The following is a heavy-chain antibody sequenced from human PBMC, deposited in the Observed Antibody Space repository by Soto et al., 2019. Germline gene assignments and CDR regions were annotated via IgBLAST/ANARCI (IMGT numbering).Heavy chain of an antibody. CDR1: GYTFTSYG. D-gene: IGHD3-3*01. Sequence: QVQLVQSGAEVKKPGASVKVSCKASGYTFTSYGISWVRQAPGQGLEWMGWISAYNGNTNYAQKLQGRVTMTTDTSTSTADMELRSLRSDDTAVYYCARDKRYLEWLATYYFDYWGQGTLVTVSS. J-gene: IGHJ4*02. V-gene: IGHV1-18*01. CDR2: ISAYNGNT. CDR3: ARDKRYLEWLATYYFDY.